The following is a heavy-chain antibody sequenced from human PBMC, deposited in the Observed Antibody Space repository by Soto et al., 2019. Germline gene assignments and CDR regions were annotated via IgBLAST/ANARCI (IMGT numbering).Heavy chain of an antibody. J-gene: IGHJ4*02. CDR3: AKMVRGGGGHLDC. CDR2: LSRYTGDT. Sequence: EVQMLESGGDLVQPGGSLRLSCAASGFTFSSYALGWVRQAPGKGLEWVSSLSRYTGDTYYADSVRGRFTMSSDSFTNTLYLQINSLRAEDTAIYYCAKMVRGGGGHLDCWGQGTLVTVSS. V-gene: IGHV3-23*01. D-gene: IGHD3-16*01. CDR1: GFTFSSYA.